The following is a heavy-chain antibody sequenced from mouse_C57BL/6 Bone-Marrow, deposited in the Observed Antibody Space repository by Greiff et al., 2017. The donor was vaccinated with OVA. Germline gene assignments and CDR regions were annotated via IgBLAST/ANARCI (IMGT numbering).Heavy chain of an antibody. D-gene: IGHD3-2*02. Sequence: EVQRVESGPELVKPGASVKISCKASGYSFTGYYMHWVKQSHGNILDWIGYIYPYNGVSSYNQKFKGKATLTVDKSSSTAYMELRSLTSEDAAVYYCARGGQAQAYYFDYWGQGTTLTVSS. V-gene: IGHV1-31*01. CDR2: IYPYNGVS. CDR3: ARGGQAQAYYFDY. CDR1: GYSFTGYY. J-gene: IGHJ2*01.